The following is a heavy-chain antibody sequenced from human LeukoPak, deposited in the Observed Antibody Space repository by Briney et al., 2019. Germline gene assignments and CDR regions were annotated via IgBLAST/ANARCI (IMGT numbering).Heavy chain of an antibody. J-gene: IGHJ3*02. CDR3: ARQGPRRDGYNFNYRYDAFDI. Sequence: SETLSLTCAVYGGSFSGYYWSWIRQPPGKGLEWIGEINHSGSTNYNPSLKSRVTISVDTSKNQFSLKLSSVTAADTAVYYCARQGPRRDGYNFNYRYDAFDIWGQGTMVTVSS. CDR2: INHSGST. D-gene: IGHD5-24*01. CDR1: GGSFSGYY. V-gene: IGHV4-34*01.